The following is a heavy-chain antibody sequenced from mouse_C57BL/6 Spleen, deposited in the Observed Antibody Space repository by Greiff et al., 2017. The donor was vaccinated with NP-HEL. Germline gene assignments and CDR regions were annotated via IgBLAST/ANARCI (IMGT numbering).Heavy chain of an antibody. CDR2: INYDGSST. V-gene: IGHV5-16*01. D-gene: IGHD2-4*01. J-gene: IGHJ3*01. Sequence: EVQLQESEGGLVQPGSSMKLSCTASGFTFSDYYMAWVRQVPEKGLEWVANINYDGSSTYYLDSLKSRFIISRDNAKNILYLQMSSLKSEDTATYYCAREGDYDSFAYWGQGTLVTVSA. CDR1: GFTFSDYY. CDR3: AREGDYDSFAY.